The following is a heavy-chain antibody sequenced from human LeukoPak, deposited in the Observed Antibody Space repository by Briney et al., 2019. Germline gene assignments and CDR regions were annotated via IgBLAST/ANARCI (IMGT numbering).Heavy chain of an antibody. CDR3: AAISYLAFDI. Sequence: GGSLRLPCAASGFTFTSYGMNWVRQAPGKGLEWVSSISNTGGYIYYADSVKGRFTISRDNAKNSLYLQMNSLRAEDTAVYYCAAISYLAFDIWGQGTVVTVSS. CDR1: GFTFTSYG. V-gene: IGHV3-21*04. J-gene: IGHJ3*02. CDR2: ISNTGGYI. D-gene: IGHD2/OR15-2a*01.